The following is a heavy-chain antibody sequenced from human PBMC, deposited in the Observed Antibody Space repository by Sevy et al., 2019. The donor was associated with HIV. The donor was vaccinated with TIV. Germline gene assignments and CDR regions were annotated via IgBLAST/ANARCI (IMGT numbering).Heavy chain of an antibody. J-gene: IGHJ4*02. CDR3: ARDSAVVPRALVY. CDR2: IYYSGSS. Sequence: ETLSLTCNVSGDSISSYFWSWFRQPPGKGLEWIGYIYYSGSSEYNPSLRSRVTISIDTSKKYLSMKLTSVTAADTAVYYCARDSAVVPRALVYWGQGTLVIVSS. V-gene: IGHV4-59*01. D-gene: IGHD2-15*01. CDR1: GDSISSYF.